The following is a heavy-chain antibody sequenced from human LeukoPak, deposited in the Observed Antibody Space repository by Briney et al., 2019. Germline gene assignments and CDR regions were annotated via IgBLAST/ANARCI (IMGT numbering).Heavy chain of an antibody. CDR2: INPSGGST. CDR3: ARNAKDSSGYYYLNRNWFDP. J-gene: IGHJ5*02. CDR1: GYTFTSYG. D-gene: IGHD3-22*01. Sequence: ASVKVSCKASGYTFTSYGISWVRQAPGQGLEWMGIINPSGGSTSYAQKFQGRVTMTRDTSTSTVYMELSNLRSEDTAVYYCARNAKDSSGYYYLNRNWFDPWGQGTLVTVSS. V-gene: IGHV1-46*01.